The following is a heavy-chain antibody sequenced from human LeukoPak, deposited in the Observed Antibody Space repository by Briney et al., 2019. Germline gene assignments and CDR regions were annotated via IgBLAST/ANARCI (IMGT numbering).Heavy chain of an antibody. CDR2: IIPIFGTA. J-gene: IGHJ5*02. V-gene: IGHV1-69*01. Sequence: SVKVSCKASGGTFSSYAISWVRQAPGQGLEWMGGIIPIFGTANYAQKFQGRVTITADESTSTAYMELSRLRSDDTAVYYCARDGRITIFGVVIIDPSNWFDPWGQGTLVTVSS. CDR3: ARDGRITIFGVVIIDPSNWFDP. D-gene: IGHD3-3*01. CDR1: GGTFSSYA.